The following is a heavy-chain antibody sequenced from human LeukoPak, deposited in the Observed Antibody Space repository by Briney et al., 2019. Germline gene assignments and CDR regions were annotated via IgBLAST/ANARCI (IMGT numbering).Heavy chain of an antibody. CDR3: AKNAMRDAGPVYQNYMDV. CDR1: EFPFNNYA. CDR2: ISYDGSNK. V-gene: IGHV3-30*18. J-gene: IGHJ6*03. D-gene: IGHD2-2*01. Sequence: GSLRLSCAASEFPFNNYAMHWVRQAPGKGLEWMAVISYDGSNKYYADSVKGRFTISRDNSKDTLYLQMNSLRAEDTAVYYCAKNAMRDAGPVYQNYMDVWGKGTTVTVSS.